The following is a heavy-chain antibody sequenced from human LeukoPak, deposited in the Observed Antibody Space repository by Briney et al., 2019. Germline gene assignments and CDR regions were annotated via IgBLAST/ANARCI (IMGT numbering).Heavy chain of an antibody. J-gene: IGHJ6*03. V-gene: IGHV1-18*01. D-gene: IGHD3-10*01. Sequence: ASVKVSCKASGYTFTSYGISWVPQAPGQGLEWMGWISAYNGNTNYAQKLQGRVTMTTDTSTSTAYMELRSLRSDDTAVYYCARVIGSPPYYYYYYMDVWGKGTTVTVSS. CDR3: ARVIGSPPYYYYYYMDV. CDR2: ISAYNGNT. CDR1: GYTFTSYG.